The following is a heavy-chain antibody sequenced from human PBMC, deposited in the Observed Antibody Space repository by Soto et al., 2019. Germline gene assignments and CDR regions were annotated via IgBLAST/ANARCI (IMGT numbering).Heavy chain of an antibody. CDR3: APGTGRY. D-gene: IGHD2-8*02. CDR1: GYTFTSYY. Sequence: QVQLVQSGAEVKKPGASVKVSCKASGYTFTSYYMHWVRQAPGQGLEWMGIINPSGGSTRYAQKFQGRLPMTRYTPTSTVYMELSGMRSEYTAVDYCAPGTGRYWGKGTLVTFSA. J-gene: IGHJ4*02. CDR2: INPSGGST. V-gene: IGHV1-46*01.